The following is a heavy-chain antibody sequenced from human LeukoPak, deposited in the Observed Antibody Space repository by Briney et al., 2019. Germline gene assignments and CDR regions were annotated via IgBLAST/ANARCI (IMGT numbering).Heavy chain of an antibody. J-gene: IGHJ4*02. CDR3: TTDGGNYDYVWGSYPRY. CDR1: GFTFSNAW. CDR2: IKSKTDGGTT. V-gene: IGHV3-15*01. D-gene: IGHD3-16*02. Sequence: GGSLRLSCAASGFTFSNAWMSWVRQAPGKGLEWVGRIKSKTDGGTTDYAAPVKGRFTISRDDSKNTLYLQMNSLKTEDTAVYYCTTDGGNYDYVWGSYPRYWGQGTLVTVSS.